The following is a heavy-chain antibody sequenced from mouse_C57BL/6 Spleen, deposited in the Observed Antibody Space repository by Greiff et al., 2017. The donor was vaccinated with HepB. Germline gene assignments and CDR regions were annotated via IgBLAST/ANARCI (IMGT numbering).Heavy chain of an antibody. J-gene: IGHJ3*01. Sequence: QVQLQQPGAELVKPGASVKLSCKASGYTFTSYWMHWVKQRPGRGLEWIGRIDPNSGGTKYNEKFKSKATLTVDKHSSTAYMQLSSLTSEDSAVYYCARYPDGSSYEAWFAYWGQGTLVTVSA. CDR1: GYTFTSYW. CDR2: IDPNSGGT. V-gene: IGHV1-72*01. CDR3: ARYPDGSSYEAWFAY. D-gene: IGHD1-1*01.